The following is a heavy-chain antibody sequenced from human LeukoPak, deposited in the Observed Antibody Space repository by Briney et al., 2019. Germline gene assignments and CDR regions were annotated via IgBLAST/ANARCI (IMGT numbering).Heavy chain of an antibody. CDR2: ISYDGSSK. CDR3: ARDLLEFDY. J-gene: IGHJ4*02. V-gene: IGHV3-30-3*01. D-gene: IGHD3-10*01. CDR1: GFTFSSYA. Sequence: GGSLRLSCAASGFTFSSYAMHWVRQAPGKGLEWVAVISYDGSSKYYADSVKGRFTISRDNSKNTLYLQMNSLRAEDTAVYYCARDLLEFDYWGQGTLVTVSS.